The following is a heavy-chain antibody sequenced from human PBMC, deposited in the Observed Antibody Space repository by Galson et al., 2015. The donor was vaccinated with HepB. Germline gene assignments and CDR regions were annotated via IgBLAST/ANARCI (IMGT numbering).Heavy chain of an antibody. CDR2: IRNKANSYAT. D-gene: IGHD6-19*01. Sequence: SLRLSCAASGFTFSGSAIHWVRQASGKGLEWIGRIRNKANSYATGYAASVKGRFTISRDDSKNTAYLQMNSLKTEDTAVYYCTRRGDSGWYGKEDYWGQGTLVTVPS. CDR1: GFTFSGSA. CDR3: TRRGDSGWYGKEDY. V-gene: IGHV3-73*01. J-gene: IGHJ4*02.